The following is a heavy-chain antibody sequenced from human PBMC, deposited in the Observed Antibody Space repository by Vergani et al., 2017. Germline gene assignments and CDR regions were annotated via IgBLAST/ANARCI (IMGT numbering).Heavy chain of an antibody. CDR3: ARRQVVPTNYYYYGMDV. Sequence: EVQLVQSGAEVKKPGESLRISCKGSGYSFTSYWISWVRQMPGKGLEWMGRIDPSDSYTNYSPSFQGHVTISAYKSISTAYLQWSSLKASDTAMYYCARRQVVPTNYYYYGMDVWGQGTTVTVSS. D-gene: IGHD2-15*01. V-gene: IGHV5-10-1*03. CDR1: GYSFTSYW. J-gene: IGHJ6*02. CDR2: IDPSDSYT.